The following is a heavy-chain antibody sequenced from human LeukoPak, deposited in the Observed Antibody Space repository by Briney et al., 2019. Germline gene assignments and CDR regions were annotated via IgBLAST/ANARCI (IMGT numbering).Heavy chain of an antibody. D-gene: IGHD3-22*01. CDR1: GFTFSSHS. Sequence: GGSLRLSCAASGFTFSSHSMNWVRQAPGKGLEWVAYIGSSSGTIIYADSVKGRFTISRDTSRNMLYLQMNSLRAEDTALFYCARASYYYDSSGGYAFDIWGQGTWSPSLQ. J-gene: IGHJ3*02. V-gene: IGHV3-48*01. CDR2: IGSSSGTI. CDR3: ARASYYYDSSGGYAFDI.